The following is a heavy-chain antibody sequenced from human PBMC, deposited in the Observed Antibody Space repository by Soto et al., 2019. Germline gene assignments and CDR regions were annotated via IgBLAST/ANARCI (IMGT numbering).Heavy chain of an antibody. D-gene: IGHD3-22*01. CDR1: GFTVGPSY. CDR3: ARHLITPMMEVAFYYGMDV. Sequence: EVQLVESGGGLVQPGGSLRLSCAASGFTVGPSYMSWVRQAPGKGLEWVSVIYSGGVAYYADSVKGRFTLSRDNSKNPLYLQIHSLRVEDTAVYYCARHLITPMMEVAFYYGMDVWGQGTTVTVSS. V-gene: IGHV3-66*04. CDR2: IYSGGVA. J-gene: IGHJ6*02.